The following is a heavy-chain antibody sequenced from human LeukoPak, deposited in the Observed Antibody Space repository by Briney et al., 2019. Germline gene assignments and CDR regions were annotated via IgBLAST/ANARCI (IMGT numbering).Heavy chain of an antibody. CDR3: ARVRGIYSFDL. V-gene: IGHV3-11*06. Sequence: GVSLRLSCAASGFIFSDYYMSWIRQAPGKGLEWVSYISSSSGDTSYADSVKGRFTTSRDNAKYSLFLQMNSLRAEDTAVYYCARVRGIYSFDLGAQGTLVTVSS. CDR2: ISSSSGDT. D-gene: IGHD1-26*01. J-gene: IGHJ4*02. CDR1: GFIFSDYY.